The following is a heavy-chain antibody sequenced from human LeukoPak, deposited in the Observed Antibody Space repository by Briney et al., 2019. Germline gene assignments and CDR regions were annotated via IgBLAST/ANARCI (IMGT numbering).Heavy chain of an antibody. CDR3: ARDRRWDYYFVY. J-gene: IGHJ4*02. CDR2: IYSSGST. CDR1: GGSISSGTFY. D-gene: IGHD1-26*01. Sequence: SETLSLTCTVSGGSISSGTFYWSWIRQPAGKGLEWIGRIYSSGSTNYNPSLKSRVTISVDTSKNQFSLKLSSVTAADTAVYYCARDRRWDYYFVYWGQGTLVTVSS. V-gene: IGHV4-61*02.